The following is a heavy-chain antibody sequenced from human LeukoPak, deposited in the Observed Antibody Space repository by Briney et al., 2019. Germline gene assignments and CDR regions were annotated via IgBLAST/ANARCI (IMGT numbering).Heavy chain of an antibody. D-gene: IGHD3-10*01. CDR3: ARVGTMVRGVWSRAFDI. J-gene: IGHJ3*02. Sequence: GGSLRLSCAASGFTFSSYEMNWVRQAPGKGLEWVSYISSSGSTIYYADSVKGRFTISRDNAKNSLYLQMNSLRAEDTAVYYCARVGTMVRGVWSRAFDIWGQGTMVTVSS. V-gene: IGHV3-48*03. CDR1: GFTFSSYE. CDR2: ISSSGSTI.